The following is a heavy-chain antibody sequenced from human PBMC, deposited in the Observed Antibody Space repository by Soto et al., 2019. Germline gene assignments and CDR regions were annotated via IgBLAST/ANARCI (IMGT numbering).Heavy chain of an antibody. Sequence: GWSMRLCCAACVFTFISYWMSWVRQAPGKGLEWVANIKQDGSEKYYVDSVKGRFTISRDNAKNSLYLQMNSLRAEDTAVYYCATYYYDSSGFEADFDYWGQGTLVTVSS. CDR1: VFTFISYW. D-gene: IGHD3-22*01. CDR2: IKQDGSEK. J-gene: IGHJ4*02. V-gene: IGHV3-7*03. CDR3: ATYYYDSSGFEADFDY.